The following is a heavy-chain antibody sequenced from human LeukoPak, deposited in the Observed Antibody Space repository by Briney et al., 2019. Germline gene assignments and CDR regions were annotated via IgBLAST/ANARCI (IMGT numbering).Heavy chain of an antibody. V-gene: IGHV3-33*01. D-gene: IGHD6-19*01. CDR3: ARHWRYNVGWDGSGAQ. J-gene: IGHJ4*02. CDR1: GFTFSSYG. CDR2: IWYDGSHK. Sequence: PGGSLRLSCAASGFTFSSYGMHWVRQAPGKGLEWVAVIWYDGSHKYYADSVKGRFTISRDNSKNTLYLQMNSLKAEDTAVYYCARHWRYNVGWDGSGAQWGQGTLVTVSS.